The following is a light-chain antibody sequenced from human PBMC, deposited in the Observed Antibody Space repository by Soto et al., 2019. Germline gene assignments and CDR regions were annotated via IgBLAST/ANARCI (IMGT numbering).Light chain of an antibody. CDR1: QSISGR. CDR3: QQYNTYSS. V-gene: IGKV1-5*03. Sequence: DIQMTQSPPTLSASVGDRVTITCRASQSISGRLAWYQQKPGKAPKILIYKASSLESGVPSRFSGSGSGTEFPLTITSLQPDDFATYYCQQYNTYSSFGPGTKVDIK. CDR2: KAS. J-gene: IGKJ3*01.